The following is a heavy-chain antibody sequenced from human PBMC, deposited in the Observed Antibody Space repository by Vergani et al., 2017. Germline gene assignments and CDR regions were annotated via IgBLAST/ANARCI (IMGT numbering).Heavy chain of an antibody. V-gene: IGHV1-69*12. D-gene: IGHD3-22*01. CDR2: IIPIFGTA. CDR3: ARTSYYYDSSGSLYNWFDP. J-gene: IGHJ5*02. Sequence: QVQLVQSGAEVKKPGSSVKFSCKASGGTFSSYAISWVRQAPGQGLEWMGGIIPIFGTANYAQKFQGRVTITADESTSTAYMELSSLRSEDTAVYYCARTSYYYDSSGSLYNWFDPWGQGTLVTVSS. CDR1: GGTFSSYA.